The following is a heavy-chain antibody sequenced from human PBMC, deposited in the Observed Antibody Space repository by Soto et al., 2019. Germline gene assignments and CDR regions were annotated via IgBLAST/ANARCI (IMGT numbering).Heavy chain of an antibody. V-gene: IGHV3-23*01. D-gene: IGHD3-10*01. CDR2: ISGSGGST. Sequence: EVQLLESGGGLVQPGGSLRLSCAASGFTFSSYAMSWVRQAPGKGLEWVSAISGSGGSTYYADSVKGRFTISRDNSEHTLDLQVNSLRAEDTAVYYCAKWLVRGVISPIDYWGQGTLVTVSS. CDR3: AKWLVRGVISPIDY. J-gene: IGHJ4*02. CDR1: GFTFSSYA.